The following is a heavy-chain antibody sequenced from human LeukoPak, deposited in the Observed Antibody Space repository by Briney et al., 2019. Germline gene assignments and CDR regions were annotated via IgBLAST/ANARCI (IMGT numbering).Heavy chain of an antibody. Sequence: GGSLRLSCAASGFAFSDYYMSWIRQAAGKGLEWVSYISSSGSTIYYADSVKGRFTISRDNAKNSLYLQMNSLRAEDTAVYYCARELHRDYYDTSGYFDYWGQGTLVTVSS. J-gene: IGHJ4*02. D-gene: IGHD3-22*01. CDR2: ISSSGSTI. CDR1: GFAFSDYY. V-gene: IGHV3-11*01. CDR3: ARELHRDYYDTSGYFDY.